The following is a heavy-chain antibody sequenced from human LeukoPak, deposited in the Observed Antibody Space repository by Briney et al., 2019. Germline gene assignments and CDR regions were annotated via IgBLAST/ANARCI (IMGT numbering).Heavy chain of an antibody. J-gene: IGHJ5*02. V-gene: IGHV4-39*01. Sequence: PSETLSLTCTVSGGPISSSNEYWGRLRQPPGQGLEWIGCIYYSGTTYYTPSLKSRVTISVDTSKKQFSLKLTSVTAADTAVYYCARSGAAEGPTHNWFDPWSQGTLVTVSS. CDR3: ARSGAAEGPTHNWFDP. D-gene: IGHD6-25*01. CDR2: IYYSGTT. CDR1: GGPISSSNEY.